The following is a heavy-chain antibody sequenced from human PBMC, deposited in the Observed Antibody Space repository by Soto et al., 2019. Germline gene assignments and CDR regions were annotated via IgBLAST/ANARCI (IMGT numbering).Heavy chain of an antibody. Sequence: QVQLQQWGAGLLKPSETLSLTCAVYGGSFSGYYWSWIRQPPGKGLEWIGEINHSGSTNYNPSLKSRVTISVDTSKNQFSLKLSSVTAADPAVYYCARGRIQLWFSPRRTYFDYWGQGTLVTVSS. V-gene: IGHV4-34*01. CDR3: ARGRIQLWFSPRRTYFDY. CDR1: GGSFSGYY. J-gene: IGHJ4*02. CDR2: INHSGST. D-gene: IGHD5-18*01.